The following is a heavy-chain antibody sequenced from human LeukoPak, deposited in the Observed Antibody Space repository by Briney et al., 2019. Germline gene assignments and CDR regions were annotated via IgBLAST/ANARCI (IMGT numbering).Heavy chain of an antibody. J-gene: IGHJ4*02. CDR1: GGTFSSYA. Sequence: SVKVSCKASGGTFSSYAISWVRQAPGQGLEWMGGIIPIFGTANYAQKFQGRVTITADESTSTAYMELSSLRSEDTAVYYCAREFRYCSSTSCYAGISYYFDYWGQGTLVTVSS. CDR3: AREFRYCSSTSCYAGISYYFDY. D-gene: IGHD2-2*01. CDR2: IIPIFGTA. V-gene: IGHV1-69*13.